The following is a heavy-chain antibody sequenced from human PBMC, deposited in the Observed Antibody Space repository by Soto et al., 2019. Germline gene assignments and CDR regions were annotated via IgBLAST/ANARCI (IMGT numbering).Heavy chain of an antibody. J-gene: IGHJ4*02. CDR3: ASGIAVAPYGSFGY. CDR2: ISAYNGNT. D-gene: IGHD6-19*01. Sequence: ASGKVCWKASCYTITKYGISWVRQAPGQGLEWMGWISAYNGNTNYAQKLQGRVTMTTDTSTSTAYMELRSLRSDDTAVYYCASGIAVAPYGSFGYWGQGPLVTVSS. V-gene: IGHV1-18*01. CDR1: CYTITKYG.